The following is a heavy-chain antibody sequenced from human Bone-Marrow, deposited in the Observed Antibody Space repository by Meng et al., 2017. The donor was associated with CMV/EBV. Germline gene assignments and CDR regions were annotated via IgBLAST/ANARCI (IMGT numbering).Heavy chain of an antibody. V-gene: IGHV3-23*01. CDR3: AKASTDTAMGDY. CDR2: ISGSGGST. CDR1: GFTFSSYA. Sequence: GESLKISCAASGFTFSSYAMSWVRQAPGKGLEWVSAISGSGGSTYYADSVKGRFTISRDNSKNTLYLQMNSLRAEDTAVYYCAKASTDTAMGDYWGQGTLVTGSS. D-gene: IGHD5-18*01. J-gene: IGHJ4*02.